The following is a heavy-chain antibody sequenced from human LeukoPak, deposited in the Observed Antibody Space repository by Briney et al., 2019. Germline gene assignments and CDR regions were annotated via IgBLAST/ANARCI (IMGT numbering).Heavy chain of an antibody. Sequence: SETLSLTCAVSGGSISSNSYYWGWIHQPPGKGLEWIGSIYYSGSTYYNPSLKSRVTISVDTSKNQFSLKLSSVTAADTAVYYCARTRYYYNSRSYGAPYYFDYWGQGTLVTVSS. CDR3: ARTRYYYNSRSYGAPYYFDY. CDR1: GGSISSNSYY. D-gene: IGHD3-10*01. CDR2: IYYSGST. V-gene: IGHV4-39*01. J-gene: IGHJ4*02.